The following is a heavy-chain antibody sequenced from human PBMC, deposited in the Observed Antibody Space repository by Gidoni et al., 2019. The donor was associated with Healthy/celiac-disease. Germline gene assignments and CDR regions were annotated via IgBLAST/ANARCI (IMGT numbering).Heavy chain of an antibody. J-gene: IGHJ4*02. V-gene: IGHV3-30-3*01. D-gene: IGHD4-17*01. CDR3: ARDGDYGGILDY. Sequence: QVQLVASGGGVVQPGRSLRLSCAASGFTFSSYAMHWVRQAPGKGLEWVAVISYDGSNKYYADSVKGRFTISRDNSKNTLYLQMNSLRAEDTAVYYCARDGDYGGILDYWGQGTLVTVSS. CDR1: GFTFSSYA. CDR2: ISYDGSNK.